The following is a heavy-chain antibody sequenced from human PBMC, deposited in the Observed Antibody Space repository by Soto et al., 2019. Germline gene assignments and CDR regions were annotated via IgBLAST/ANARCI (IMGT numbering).Heavy chain of an antibody. CDR1: GDTFTNFG. CDR3: ARVLRGVVNWFDP. D-gene: IGHD3-10*01. CDR2: IATYNSNK. V-gene: IGHV1-18*01. Sequence: ASVNVSCKTSGDTFTNFGLSWVRQAPGQGLEWMGWIATYNSNKNYAQKFQGRLTLTTDTSTSTGYMELKSLEYDDTAVYFCARVLRGVVNWFDPWGQGTLVTVSS. J-gene: IGHJ5*02.